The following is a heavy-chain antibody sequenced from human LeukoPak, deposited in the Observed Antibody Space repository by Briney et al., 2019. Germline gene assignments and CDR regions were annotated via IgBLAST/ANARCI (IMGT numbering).Heavy chain of an antibody. Sequence: SSETLSLTCTVSGGSISSSSYYWGWIRQPPGKGLEWIGSIYYTRSTYYNPSLKSRVTISVDTSKNQFSLKLTSVTAADTAVYYCARGVTMIVVVIHDWYFDLWGRGTLVTVSS. CDR1: GGSISSSSYY. D-gene: IGHD3-22*01. J-gene: IGHJ2*01. CDR2: IYYTRST. V-gene: IGHV4-39*01. CDR3: ARGVTMIVVVIHDWYFDL.